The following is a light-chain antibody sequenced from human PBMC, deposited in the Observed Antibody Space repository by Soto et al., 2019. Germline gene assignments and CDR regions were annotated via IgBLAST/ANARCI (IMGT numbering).Light chain of an antibody. CDR3: QHYFTWPYT. V-gene: IGKV3-15*01. CDR2: GAS. Sequence: EIVMTQSPATLSVSPGERATLSCRASQSVTSNLAWYQQKPGRAPRLLIYGASTRATGIPARFSGSGSGTEFTLTISNLQSEDFALYSCQHYFTWPYTFGQGTKLEIK. J-gene: IGKJ2*01. CDR1: QSVTSN.